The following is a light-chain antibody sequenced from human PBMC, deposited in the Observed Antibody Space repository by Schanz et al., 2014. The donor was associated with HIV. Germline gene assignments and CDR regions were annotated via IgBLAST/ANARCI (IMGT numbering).Light chain of an antibody. CDR3: QQYDRSSWT. CDR1: QNIGKW. CDR2: QAS. V-gene: IGKV1-5*03. J-gene: IGKJ1*01. Sequence: DVQMTQSPTTLSASVGDRVTITCRASQNIGKWLTWYQQKPGKAPNLLIYQASSLNIGVPSRFSGSGSGTEVTRTISSLQPDDFANYYCQQYDRSSWTFGLGTKVETK.